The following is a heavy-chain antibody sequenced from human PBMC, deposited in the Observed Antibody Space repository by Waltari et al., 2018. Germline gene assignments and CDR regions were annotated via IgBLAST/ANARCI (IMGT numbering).Heavy chain of an antibody. J-gene: IGHJ3*02. Sequence: QVQLQESGPGLVKPSETLSLTCTVSGSSISSGYYWGWIRQPPGKGLEWIAGIHHSGSTYYNLSLKSRVTVSVDTSKKEFSLKLSSVTAADTAVYYCARDYSDYISSDAFDIWGQGTMVTVSS. CDR2: IHHSGST. CDR1: GSSISSGYY. CDR3: ARDYSDYISSDAFDI. V-gene: IGHV4-38-2*02. D-gene: IGHD4-17*01.